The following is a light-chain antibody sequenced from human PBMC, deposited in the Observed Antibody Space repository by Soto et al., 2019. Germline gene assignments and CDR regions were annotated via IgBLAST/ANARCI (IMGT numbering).Light chain of an antibody. CDR3: QQYNSYPWT. CDR2: DAS. V-gene: IGKV1-5*01. CDR1: RSISSW. J-gene: IGKJ1*01. Sequence: DIHITQSPSTPSASVGDRVTLPCPASRSISSWLAWYQQKPGKAPKLLIYDASSLESGVPSRFSGSGSGTEFTLTITSLQPDDFATYYCQQYNSYPWTLGQGTKVDIK.